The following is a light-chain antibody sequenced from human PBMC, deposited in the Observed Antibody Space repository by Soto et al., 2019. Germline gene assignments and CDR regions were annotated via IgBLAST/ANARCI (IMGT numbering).Light chain of an antibody. CDR3: CSYAGSYTLV. V-gene: IGLV2-11*01. CDR2: DVS. Sequence: QSALTHPRSVSGSPGQSVTISCTGTSSDVGGYNYVSWYQQHPGKAPKLMIYDVSKRPSGVPDRFSGSKSGNTASLTISGIQAEDEADYSCCSYAGSYTLVFGGGTKLTVL. J-gene: IGLJ2*01. CDR1: SSDVGGYNY.